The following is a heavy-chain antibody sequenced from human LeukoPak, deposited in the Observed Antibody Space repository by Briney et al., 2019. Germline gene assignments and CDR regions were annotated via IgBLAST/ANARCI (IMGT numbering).Heavy chain of an antibody. CDR2: ISYDGSNS. CDR3: AGVDTAIIRDGVGYFDL. J-gene: IGHJ2*01. CDR1: GFTFSSYT. V-gene: IGHV3-30-3*01. Sequence: GGSLRLSRAASGFTFSSYTMHWVRQAPGKGLEWVAVISYDGSNSYYADSVKGRFTISRDNSKNTLYLQMNSLRAEDTAVYYCAGVDTAIIRDGVGYFDLWGRGTLVTVSS. D-gene: IGHD5-18*01.